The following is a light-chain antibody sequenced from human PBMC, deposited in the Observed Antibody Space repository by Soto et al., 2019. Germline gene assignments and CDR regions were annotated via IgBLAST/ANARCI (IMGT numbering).Light chain of an antibody. CDR1: QSISTY. CDR3: QQSHSTPPT. V-gene: IGKV1-39*01. CDR2: AAS. Sequence: DIRMTQSPSSLSASVRDRVITTCRASQSISTYLNWYQQKPGKPPKLLIYAASSLQSGVPSRFSGSGSGTQFTLTISSLQPEDFASYYCQQSHSTPPTFGQGTKVEIK. J-gene: IGKJ1*01.